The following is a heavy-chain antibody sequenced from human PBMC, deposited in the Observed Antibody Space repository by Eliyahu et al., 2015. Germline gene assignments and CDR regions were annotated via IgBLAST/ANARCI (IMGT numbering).Heavy chain of an antibody. J-gene: IGHJ4*02. CDR1: GFSLSASGMC. V-gene: IGHV2-70*01. CDR2: IDWDDDK. D-gene: IGHD6-13*01. Sequence: QVTLRESGPALVKPTQTLTLTCTFSGFSLSASGMCVSWIRQPPGKALEWLALIDWDDDKYYSTSLKTRLTISKDTSKNQVVLTMTNMDPVDTATYYCARIRTDSSSWYQSFDYWGQGTLVTVSS. CDR3: ARIRTDSSSWYQSFDY.